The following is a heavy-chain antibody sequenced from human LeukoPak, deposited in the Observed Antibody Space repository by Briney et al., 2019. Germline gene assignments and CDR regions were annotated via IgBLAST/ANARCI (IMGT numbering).Heavy chain of an antibody. V-gene: IGHV1-46*01. J-gene: IGHJ5*02. CDR3: AREGDVDTATWHWFDP. CDR1: GYTFTSYY. CDR2: INPSGGST. Sequence: ASVTVSFKASGYTFTSYYMHWVRQAPGQGLEWMGIINPSGGSTSYAQKFQGRVTMTRDTSTSTVYMELSSLRSEDTAVYYCAREGDVDTATWHWFDPWGQGTLVTVSS. D-gene: IGHD5-18*01.